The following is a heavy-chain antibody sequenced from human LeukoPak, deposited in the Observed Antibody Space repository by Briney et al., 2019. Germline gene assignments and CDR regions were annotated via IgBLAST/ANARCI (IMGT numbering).Heavy chain of an antibody. J-gene: IGHJ5*02. CDR3: ARVDGEVGINWFDP. Sequence: SETLSLTCTVSGGSISSSSYYWGWIRQPPGKGLEWIGSIYYSGSTYYNPSLKSRVTISVDTSKNQFSLKLSSVTAADTAVYYCARVDGEVGINWFDPWGQGTLVTVSS. D-gene: IGHD2-21*01. V-gene: IGHV4-39*07. CDR2: IYYSGST. CDR1: GGSISSSSYY.